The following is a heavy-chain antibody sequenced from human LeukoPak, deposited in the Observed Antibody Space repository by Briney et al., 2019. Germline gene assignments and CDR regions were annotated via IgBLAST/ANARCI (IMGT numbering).Heavy chain of an antibody. CDR1: GYNFTSSW. J-gene: IGHJ4*02. CDR3: ARYTDLYYFDY. D-gene: IGHD1-1*01. V-gene: IGHV5-51*01. CDR2: IYPGDSDT. Sequence: GESLKISCKGSGYNFTSSWIGWVRQMPGKGLEWMGIIYPGDSDTRYSPSFQGQVTISADKSISTAYLQWSSLNTSDTAIYYCARYTDLYYFDYWGQGTLVTVSS.